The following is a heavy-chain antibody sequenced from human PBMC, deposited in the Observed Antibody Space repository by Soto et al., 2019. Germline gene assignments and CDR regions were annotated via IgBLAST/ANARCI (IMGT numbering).Heavy chain of an antibody. CDR1: GFTFSSYS. CDR3: ARSIYCSGGSCYYGMDV. D-gene: IGHD2-15*01. J-gene: IGHJ6*02. CDR2: ISSSSSYI. Sequence: GGSLRLSCAASGFTFSSYSMNWVRQAPGKGLEWVSSISSSSSYINYADSVKGRFTISRDNTKNSLYLQMNSLRAEDKAVYYCARSIYCSGGSCYYGMDVWGQGTTVTVSS. V-gene: IGHV3-21*01.